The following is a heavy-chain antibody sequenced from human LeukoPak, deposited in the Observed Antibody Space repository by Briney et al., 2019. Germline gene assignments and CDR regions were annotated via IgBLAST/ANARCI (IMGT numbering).Heavy chain of an antibody. J-gene: IGHJ5*02. V-gene: IGHV4-59*08. D-gene: IGHD2/OR15-2a*01. CDR1: GGSISGYF. Sequence: SETLSLTCTVTGGSISGYFWSWIRQPPGKGLEWIGYIHYTGTTSYNPSLKSRVVISVDTSKNQFSLRLSSVTAADTAVYYCAKYSTTGGPNWFDPWGQGTLVIVSS. CDR3: AKYSTTGGPNWFDP. CDR2: IHYTGTT.